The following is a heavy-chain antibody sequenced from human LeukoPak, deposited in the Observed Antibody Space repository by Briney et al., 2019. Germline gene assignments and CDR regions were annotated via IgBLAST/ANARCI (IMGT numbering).Heavy chain of an antibody. J-gene: IGHJ4*02. CDR3: ARLNYYDSSGATYYFDY. CDR1: GGSISSHY. V-gene: IGHV4-59*08. Sequence: SETLSLTCTVSGGSISSHYWSWIRQPPGKGLEWVGYILYRGRTSYNPSLKSRVTISVDTYKNQFSLNLSSVTAADTAVYYCARLNYYDSSGATYYFDYWGQGTLVTVSS. CDR2: ILYRGRT. D-gene: IGHD3-22*01.